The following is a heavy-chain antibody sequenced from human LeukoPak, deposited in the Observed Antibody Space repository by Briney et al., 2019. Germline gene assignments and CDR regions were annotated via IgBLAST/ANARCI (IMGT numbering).Heavy chain of an antibody. CDR1: GFTFSSYS. V-gene: IGHV3-21*01. Sequence: GASLRLSCAASGFTFSSYSMNWVRHAPGKVLEWVSSISSSSSYIYYADSVKGRFTISRDNAKNSLYLQMRRLRAKDTAVYYCARGPYRNFDYWGQGTLVTVSS. D-gene: IGHD4-17*01. J-gene: IGHJ4*02. CDR3: ARGPYRNFDY. CDR2: ISSSSSYI.